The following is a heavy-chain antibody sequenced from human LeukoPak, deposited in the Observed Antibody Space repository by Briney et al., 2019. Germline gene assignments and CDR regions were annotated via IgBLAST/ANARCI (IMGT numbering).Heavy chain of an antibody. Sequence: SETLSLTCAVYGGSFSGYYWSWIRQPPGKGLEWIGEINHSGGTNYNPSLKSRVTISVDTSKNQFSLKLSSVTAADTAVYYCARGEHSSGWDLRYYFDYWGQGTLVTVSS. D-gene: IGHD6-19*01. CDR3: ARGEHSSGWDLRYYFDY. V-gene: IGHV4-34*01. CDR2: INHSGGT. CDR1: GGSFSGYY. J-gene: IGHJ4*02.